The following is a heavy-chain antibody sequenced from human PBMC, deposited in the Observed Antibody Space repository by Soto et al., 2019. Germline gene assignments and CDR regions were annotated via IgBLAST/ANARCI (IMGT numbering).Heavy chain of an antibody. Sequence: ASVKVSCKASGYTFTSYDINWVRQATGQGLEWMGWMNPNSGNTGYAQKFQGRVTMTRNTSISTAYMALSSLRSEDTAVYYCAREAPPTPYYDFWSGYYFSCGMDVWGQGTTVTVSS. CDR1: GYTFTSYD. CDR3: AREAPPTPYYDFWSGYYFSCGMDV. D-gene: IGHD3-3*01. J-gene: IGHJ6*02. V-gene: IGHV1-8*01. CDR2: MNPNSGNT.